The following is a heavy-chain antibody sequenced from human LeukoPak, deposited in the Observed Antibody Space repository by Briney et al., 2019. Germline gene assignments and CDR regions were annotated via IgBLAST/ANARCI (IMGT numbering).Heavy chain of an antibody. CDR3: ARELYDFWTDYHMP. J-gene: IGHJ4*02. Sequence: SETLSLTCTVSGGSISSYYWSWIRQPPGKGLEWIGYIYYSGSTNYNPSLKSRVTISVDTSKNQFSLKLRSVTAADTAVYYCARELYDFWTDYHMPWGQGILVTVSS. V-gene: IGHV4-59*12. CDR1: GGSISSYY. D-gene: IGHD3-3*01. CDR2: IYYSGST.